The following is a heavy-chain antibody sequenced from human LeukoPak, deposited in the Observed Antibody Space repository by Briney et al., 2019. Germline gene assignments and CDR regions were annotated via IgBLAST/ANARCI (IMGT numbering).Heavy chain of an antibody. Sequence: TGGSLRLPCAASGFTFSSYSMNWVRQAPGKGLEWVSSISSSSSYIYYADSVKGRFTISRDNAKNSLYLQMNSLRAEDTAVYYCARDIVVVTAIDEGDYWGQGTLVTVSS. CDR2: ISSSSSYI. CDR1: GFTFSSYS. CDR3: ARDIVVVTAIDEGDY. D-gene: IGHD2-21*02. J-gene: IGHJ4*02. V-gene: IGHV3-21*01.